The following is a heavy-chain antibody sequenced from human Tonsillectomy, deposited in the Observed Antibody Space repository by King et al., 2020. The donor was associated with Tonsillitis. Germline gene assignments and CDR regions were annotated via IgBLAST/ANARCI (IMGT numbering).Heavy chain of an antibody. CDR1: GFMFSSYA. CDR3: AKGRLGNDVGYFDY. D-gene: IGHD1-1*01. V-gene: IGHV3-23*04. J-gene: IGHJ4*02. Sequence: VQLVESWGGLVQRGGSLRLSCAASGFMFSSYAMSWVRQAPGKGLEWVSGISGSGGSTYYADSVKGRFTISRDNSKNTLNLQMNSLRAEDTAVYYCAKGRLGNDVGYFDYWGQGTLVTVSS. CDR2: ISGSGGST.